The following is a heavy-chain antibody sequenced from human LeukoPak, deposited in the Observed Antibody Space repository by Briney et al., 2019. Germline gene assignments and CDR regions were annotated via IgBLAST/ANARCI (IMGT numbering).Heavy chain of an antibody. D-gene: IGHD2/OR15-2a*01. CDR1: GYTFISHD. Sequence: ASVKVSCKASGYTFISHDINWVRQATGQGLEWMGWMNRNSESTAYARKFQGRVTMATDTSTSTAYMELRSLRSDDTAVYYCATSQYSDAFDIWGQGTMVTVSS. V-gene: IGHV1-8*01. CDR2: MNRNSEST. J-gene: IGHJ3*02. CDR3: ATSQYSDAFDI.